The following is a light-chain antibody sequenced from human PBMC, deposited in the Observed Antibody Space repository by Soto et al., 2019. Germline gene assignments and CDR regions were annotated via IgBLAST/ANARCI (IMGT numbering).Light chain of an antibody. Sequence: QSALTQPASVSGSPGQSITISCTGTSSDVGDYNDVSWYQQHPGKAPKLVIFDVSDRPSGVSNRFSGSKSGNTASLTISGLQAEDEADYYCSSYTSSSTRVFGTGTKVTVL. CDR2: DVS. CDR3: SSYTSSSTRV. J-gene: IGLJ1*01. V-gene: IGLV2-14*01. CDR1: SSDVGDYND.